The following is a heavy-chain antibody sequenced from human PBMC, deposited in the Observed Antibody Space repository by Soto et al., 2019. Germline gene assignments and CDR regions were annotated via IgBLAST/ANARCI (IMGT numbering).Heavy chain of an antibody. V-gene: IGHV4-31*03. CDR2: IYYSGSP. CDR1: GGSISSGNYY. J-gene: IGHJ4*02. Sequence: QVQLQESGPGLVTPSQTLSLTCTVSGGSISSGNYYWSWIRQHPGKGLEWIGYIYYSGSPYYKPSHKSRVIISVDTSKNQFSLKLSSVTAADTAVYYCARHSATVTTSTFDYWGQGTLVTVSS. CDR3: ARHSATVTTSTFDY. D-gene: IGHD4-17*01.